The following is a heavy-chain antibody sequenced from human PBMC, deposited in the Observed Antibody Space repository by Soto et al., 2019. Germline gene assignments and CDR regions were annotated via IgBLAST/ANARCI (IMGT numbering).Heavy chain of an antibody. CDR3: TGEKFGSVWS. Sequence: QLQLQESGPGLVKPSETLSLTCTVSGDSISSSFYYWGWVRQPPGKGLEWIGTIHYTGSTFYNPSLKSRLTLSVDTSKNQFSLMLTSVTAADTAVYYCTGEKFGSVWSWGQGTVVTVSS. CDR2: IHYTGST. J-gene: IGHJ5*02. V-gene: IGHV4-39*02. D-gene: IGHD3-16*01. CDR1: GDSISSSFYY.